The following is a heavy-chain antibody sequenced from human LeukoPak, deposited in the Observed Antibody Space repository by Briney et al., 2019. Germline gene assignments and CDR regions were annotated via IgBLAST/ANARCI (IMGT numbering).Heavy chain of an antibody. CDR1: GGSISSYY. J-gene: IGHJ5*02. Sequence: PSETLSLTCTVSGGSISSYYWSWIRQPPGKGLEWIGYIYYSGSTNYNPSLKSRVTISVDTSKNQFSLKLSSVTAADTAVYYCARQSNYGRFDPWGQGTLVTVSS. D-gene: IGHD4-4*01. CDR3: ARQSNYGRFDP. V-gene: IGHV4-59*08. CDR2: IYYSGST.